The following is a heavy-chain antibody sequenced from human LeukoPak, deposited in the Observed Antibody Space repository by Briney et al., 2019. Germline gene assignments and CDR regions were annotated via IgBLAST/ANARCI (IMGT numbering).Heavy chain of an antibody. CDR3: AKTWSGTFHI. V-gene: IGHV4-61*09. Sequence: PSETLSLTCTVSGGSINSGTDYWSWIRQPAGKGLEWIGHTFASGATNYSPSLKSRIPTSVATSKTQFSLSLTSVTAADTAVYYCAKTWSGTFHIWGQGTMVTVSS. J-gene: IGHJ3*02. CDR2: TFASGAT. CDR1: GGSINSGTDY. D-gene: IGHD2-15*01.